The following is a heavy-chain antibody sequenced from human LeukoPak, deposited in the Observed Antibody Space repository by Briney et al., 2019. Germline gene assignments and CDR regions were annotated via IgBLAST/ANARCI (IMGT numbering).Heavy chain of an antibody. CDR1: GYTFTSYA. J-gene: IGHJ4*02. V-gene: IGHV7-4-1*02. D-gene: IGHD6-19*01. Sequence: ASVKVSCKASGYTFTSYAMNWVRQAPGQWLEWMGWINTNTGNPTYAQGFTGRSVFSLDTSVSTAYLQISSLKAEDTAVYYCARDLPRGIAVAGFDYWGQGTLVTVSS. CDR3: ARDLPRGIAVAGFDY. CDR2: INTNTGNP.